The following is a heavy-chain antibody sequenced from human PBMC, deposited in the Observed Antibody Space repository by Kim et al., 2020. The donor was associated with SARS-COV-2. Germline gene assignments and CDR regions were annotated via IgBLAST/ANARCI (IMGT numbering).Heavy chain of an antibody. CDR3: ATLPDVVPTSITDY. J-gene: IGHJ4*02. V-gene: IGHV3-30*01. Sequence: AASMKGRFHISRDNSKNTLSLQMNSLRPEDTALYYCATLPDVVPTSITDYWGQGALVTVSS. D-gene: IGHD2-2*01.